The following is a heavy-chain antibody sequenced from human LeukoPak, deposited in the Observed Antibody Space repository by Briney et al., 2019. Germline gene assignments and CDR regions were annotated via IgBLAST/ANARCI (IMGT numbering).Heavy chain of an antibody. CDR1: GFDFNYYD. V-gene: IGHV3-21*01. J-gene: IGHJ4*02. CDR3: ARDRNYDILTGYGLGNYFDY. Sequence: TGGSLRLSCVGSGFDFNYYDINWVRQAPGKGLEWVSSISSSSSYIYYADSVKGRFTISRDNAKNSLYLQMNSLRAEDTAVYYCARDRNYDILTGYGLGNYFDYWGQGTLVTVSS. D-gene: IGHD3-9*01. CDR2: ISSSSSYI.